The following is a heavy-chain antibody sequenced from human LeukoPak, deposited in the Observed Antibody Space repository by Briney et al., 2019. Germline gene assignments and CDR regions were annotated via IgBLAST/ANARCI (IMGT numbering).Heavy chain of an antibody. CDR2: IYYSGST. J-gene: IGHJ4*02. CDR3: ARAYCSGGSCHFDY. CDR1: GGSISSYY. D-gene: IGHD2-15*01. Sequence: SETLSLTCTVSGGSISSYYWSWIRQPPGKGLEWNGYIYYSGSTNYNPSLKSRVTISVDTSKNQFSLKLSSVTAADTAVYYCARAYCSGGSCHFDYWGQGTLVTVSS. V-gene: IGHV4-59*08.